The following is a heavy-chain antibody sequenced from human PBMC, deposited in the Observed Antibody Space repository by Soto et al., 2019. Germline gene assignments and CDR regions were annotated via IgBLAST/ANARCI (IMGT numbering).Heavy chain of an antibody. V-gene: IGHV3-7*04. Sequence: EVQLVESGGGLVQPGGSLRLTCAASGFTFTGAWMSWVRQAPGKGLEWVANVNKDGSDRYYVDSVKGRFTISRDNAKNSLFLQMNSRRADDTAGYYCARGGGNFDHWGQGTLVTVSS. D-gene: IGHD3-16*01. CDR1: GFTFTGAW. J-gene: IGHJ4*02. CDR2: VNKDGSDR. CDR3: ARGGGNFDH.